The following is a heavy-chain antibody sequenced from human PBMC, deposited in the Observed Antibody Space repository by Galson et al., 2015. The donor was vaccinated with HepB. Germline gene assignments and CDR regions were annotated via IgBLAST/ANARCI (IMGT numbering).Heavy chain of an antibody. D-gene: IGHD6-13*01. Sequence: SLRLSCAASGFTFSDYYMSWIRQAPGKGLEWVSYISSSSSYTNYADSVKGRFTISRDNSKNSLYLQMNSLRTEDTALYYCAKGLGAAADNPPDYWGQGTLVTVSS. CDR2: ISSSSSYT. CDR3: AKGLGAAADNPPDY. CDR1: GFTFSDYY. V-gene: IGHV3-11*03. J-gene: IGHJ4*02.